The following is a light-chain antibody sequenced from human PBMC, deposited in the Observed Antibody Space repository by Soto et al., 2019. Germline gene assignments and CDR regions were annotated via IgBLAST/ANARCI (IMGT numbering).Light chain of an antibody. V-gene: IGLV2-14*03. Sequence: QLVLTHPASESGSPGQSITISCSGTSSDVGAYDTVSGYQQHPGNAPKLMIYAVSHRPSGISSRFSGSKSGNTASLTSSGLHAEDDCDYYCSSYIDWGTVVFGGGIKLTVL. CDR2: AVS. J-gene: IGLJ2*01. CDR1: SSDVGAYDT. CDR3: SSYIDWGTVV.